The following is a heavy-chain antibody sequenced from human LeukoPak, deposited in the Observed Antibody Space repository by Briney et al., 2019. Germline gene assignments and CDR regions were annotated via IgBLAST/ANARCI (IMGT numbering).Heavy chain of an antibody. Sequence: SETLSLTCTVSGGSISSYYWSWIRQPAGKGLEWIGRIYTSGSTNYNPSLKSRVTMSVDTSKNQFSLKLSSVTAADTAVYYCARDDLSGLRFLENWFDPWGQGTLVTVSS. CDR2: IYTSGST. CDR1: GGSISSYY. J-gene: IGHJ5*02. V-gene: IGHV4-4*07. D-gene: IGHD3-3*01. CDR3: ARDDLSGLRFLENWFDP.